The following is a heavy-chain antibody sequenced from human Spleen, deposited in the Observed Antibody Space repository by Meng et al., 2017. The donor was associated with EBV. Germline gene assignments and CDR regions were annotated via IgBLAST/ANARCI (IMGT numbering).Heavy chain of an antibody. J-gene: IGHJ1*01. D-gene: IGHD2-21*02. CDR1: GASVGRNTYY. Sequence: QGWGPGLVKLSETLSLTCTVFGASVGRNTYYWSWIRQPPGKGLEWIGYIYYSGTTKYNPSLKSRVTISVDTSKNQFSLKLNSVTTADTAVYYCARGTRGDSPEEFQYWGQGTLVTVSS. CDR2: IYYSGTT. V-gene: IGHV4-61*01. CDR3: ARGTRGDSPEEFQY.